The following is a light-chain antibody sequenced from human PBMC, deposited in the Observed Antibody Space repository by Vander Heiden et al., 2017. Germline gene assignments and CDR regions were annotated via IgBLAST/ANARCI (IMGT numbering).Light chain of an antibody. CDR1: QSVLYSSNNKNY. CDR3: QQYYSPWT. CDR2: WAS. J-gene: IGKJ1*01. Sequence: DIVMTQSPDSLAVSLGGRATINCKSSQSVLYSSNNKNYLAWYQQKPGQPPKLLIYWASTRESVVPDRFSGSGSGTDFTHTISSLQAEDVAVYYCQQYYSPWTFGQGTKVEIK. V-gene: IGKV4-1*01.